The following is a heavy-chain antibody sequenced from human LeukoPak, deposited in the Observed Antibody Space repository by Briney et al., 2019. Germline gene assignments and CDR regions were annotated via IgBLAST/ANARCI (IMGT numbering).Heavy chain of an antibody. CDR2: ISYDGSNK. J-gene: IGHJ5*02. V-gene: IGHV3-30-3*01. CDR3: AVVAAIGWFDP. D-gene: IGHD2-15*01. CDR1: GFTFSSYA. Sequence: GRSLRLSCAASGFTFSSYAMHWVRQAPGKGLEWVAVISYDGSNKYYADSVKGRFTISRDNSKNTLYLQMNSLRAEDTAVYYCAVVAAIGWFDPWGQGTLVTVSS.